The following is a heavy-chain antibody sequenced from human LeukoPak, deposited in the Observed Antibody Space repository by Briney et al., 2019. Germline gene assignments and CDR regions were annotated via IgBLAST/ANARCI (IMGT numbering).Heavy chain of an antibody. Sequence: SETLSLTCAVYGGSFSGYYWSWIRQPPGKGLEWIGEINHSGSTNYNPSLKSRVTISVDTSKNQFSLQLNSVTPEDTAVYYCAKLVWGGGGGYYFDYWGQGTLVTVSS. CDR3: AKLVWGGGGGYYFDY. J-gene: IGHJ4*02. CDR1: GGSFSGYY. D-gene: IGHD3-16*01. V-gene: IGHV4-34*01. CDR2: INHSGST.